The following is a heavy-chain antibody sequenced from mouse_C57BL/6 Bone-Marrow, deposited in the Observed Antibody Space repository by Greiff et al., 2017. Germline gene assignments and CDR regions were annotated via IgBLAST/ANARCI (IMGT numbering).Heavy chain of an antibody. CDR1: GYTFTSYW. CDR3: ARSGPLGRSFDY. V-gene: IGHV1-55*01. Sequence: QVQLQQPGAELVKPGASVKMSCKASGYTFTSYWITWVKQRPGQGLEWIGDIYPTSGRTNYNEKFKGKAILTVDTSSNTAYMQLRSLTSEDSAVFYCARSGPLGRSFDYWGQGTTLTVSA. CDR2: IYPTSGRT. J-gene: IGHJ2*01. D-gene: IGHD4-1*01.